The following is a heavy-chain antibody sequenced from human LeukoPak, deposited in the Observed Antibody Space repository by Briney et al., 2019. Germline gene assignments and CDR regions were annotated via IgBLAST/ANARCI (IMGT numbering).Heavy chain of an antibody. CDR3: ARSKSSGWYGYAFDI. CDR2: ITPIFGTA. V-gene: IGHV1-69*06. J-gene: IGHJ3*02. Sequence: SVKVSCKASGGTFSSYAISWVRQAPGQGLEWMGGITPIFGTANYAQKFQGRVTITADKSTSTAYMELSSLRSEDTAVYYCARSKSSGWYGYAFDIWGQGTMVTVSS. D-gene: IGHD6-19*01. CDR1: GGTFSSYA.